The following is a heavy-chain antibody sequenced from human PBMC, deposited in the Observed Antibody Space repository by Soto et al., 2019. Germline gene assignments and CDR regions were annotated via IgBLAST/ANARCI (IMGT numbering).Heavy chain of an antibody. V-gene: IGHV4-31*03. CDR1: GGSISSGGYY. CDR3: ARVEDSSGYTAPNFDY. D-gene: IGHD3-22*01. Sequence: SETLSLTCTVSGGSISSGGYYWSWIRQHRGKGLEWIGYIYYSGSTYYNPSLKSRVTISVDTSKNQFSLKLSSVTAADTAVYYCARVEDSSGYTAPNFDYWGQGTLVTVPQ. CDR2: IYYSGST. J-gene: IGHJ4*02.